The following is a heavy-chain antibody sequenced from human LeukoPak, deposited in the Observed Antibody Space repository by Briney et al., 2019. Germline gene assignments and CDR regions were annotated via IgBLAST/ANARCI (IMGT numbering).Heavy chain of an antibody. CDR3: ARFHTSNYNSIDY. Sequence: PGGSLRLSCAASGFTFSIYEMTWVRQAPGKGLEWVSYINSANTIKYGDSVKGRFTISRDNAKNPLYLQMNSLRVEDTAVYYCARFHTSNYNSIDYWGQGTLVTVSS. J-gene: IGHJ4*02. CDR1: GFTFSIYE. D-gene: IGHD4-11*01. CDR2: INSANTI. V-gene: IGHV3-48*03.